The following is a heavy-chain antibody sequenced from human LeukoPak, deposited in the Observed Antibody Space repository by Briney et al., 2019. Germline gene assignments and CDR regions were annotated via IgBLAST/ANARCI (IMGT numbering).Heavy chain of an antibody. CDR1: GFTFTNYG. V-gene: IGHV3-23*01. D-gene: IGHD6-19*01. CDR2: ISGSGTDT. J-gene: IGHJ4*02. CDR3: AGSSGWWAHDY. Sequence: GGSLKLSCAASGFTFTNYGMTWVRPAPGKGLEWVSSISGSGTDTYYADSVRGRFTISRDNSKRTLYVQMVSLRAEDTAIYYCAGSSGWWAHDYWGQGTLVTVSS.